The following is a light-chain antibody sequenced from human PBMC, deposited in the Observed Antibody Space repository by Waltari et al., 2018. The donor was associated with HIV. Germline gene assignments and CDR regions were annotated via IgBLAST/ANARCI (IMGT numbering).Light chain of an antibody. CDR2: EEN. J-gene: IGLJ2*01. CDR1: SGSIATYY. CDR3: QSYYLSIVV. Sequence: NFMLTPPHSVSESPGETVTIPCTRSSGSIATYYVQWYQQRPGSAPTTVIYEENKRPSGVPDRFSGSIDSSSNSASLTISGLKTEDEADYYCQSYYLSIVVFGGGTKLTVL. V-gene: IGLV6-57*04.